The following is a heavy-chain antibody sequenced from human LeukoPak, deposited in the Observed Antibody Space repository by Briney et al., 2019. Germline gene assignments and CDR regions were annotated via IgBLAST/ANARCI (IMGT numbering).Heavy chain of an antibody. V-gene: IGHV3-9*01. Sequence: GGSLRLSCAASGFAFDDYAMHWVRQAPGKGLEWVSGISWNSGSIGYADSVKSRFTISRDNAKNSLYLQMNSLRAEDTALYYCAKDVLTATTFDSGMNVWGQGTTVTVSS. D-gene: IGHD1-20*01. CDR2: ISWNSGSI. CDR3: AKDVLTATTFDSGMNV. CDR1: GFAFDDYA. J-gene: IGHJ6*02.